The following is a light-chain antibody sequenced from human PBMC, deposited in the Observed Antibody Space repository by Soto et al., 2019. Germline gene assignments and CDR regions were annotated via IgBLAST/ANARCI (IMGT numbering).Light chain of an antibody. CDR2: TSS. V-gene: IGKV1-39*01. Sequence: DIQMTQSPSTLSASLGDRVAITCRASQSISTYLSWYQQKPGKAPKLLIYTSSSLESGVPSRFSGSGSGTDFTLTISSLQPEYFATYYCQQSYSTPRTSGQGTKVDI. CDR3: QQSYSTPRT. J-gene: IGKJ1*01. CDR1: QSISTY.